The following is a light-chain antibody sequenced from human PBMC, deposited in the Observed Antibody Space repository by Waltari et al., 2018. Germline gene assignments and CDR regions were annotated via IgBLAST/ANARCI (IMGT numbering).Light chain of an antibody. CDR3: QQFDNLVYT. CDR1: HDISNY. J-gene: IGKJ2*01. CDR2: DAS. V-gene: IGKV1-33*01. Sequence: DIQMTQSPSSLSASVGDRVTITCQASHDISNYLNWYQQKPGKAPKLLIYDASNLEPGVPSRFSGSGSGTDFSFTISSLQPEDIATYYCQQFDNLVYTFGQGTKLEIK.